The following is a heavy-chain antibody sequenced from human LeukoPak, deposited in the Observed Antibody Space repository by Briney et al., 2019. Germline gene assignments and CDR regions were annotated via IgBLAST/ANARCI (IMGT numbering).Heavy chain of an antibody. CDR2: INHSGST. D-gene: IGHD3-22*01. J-gene: IGHJ4*02. V-gene: IGHV4-34*01. CDR1: GVSFSGYY. Sequence: KTSETLSLTCAVYGVSFSGYYWSWIRQPPGKGLEWIGEINHSGSTNYNPSLKSRVTISVDTSKNQFSPKLSSVTAADTAVYYCARVLNYYDSSGYYFDYWGQGTLVTVSS. CDR3: ARVLNYYDSSGYYFDY.